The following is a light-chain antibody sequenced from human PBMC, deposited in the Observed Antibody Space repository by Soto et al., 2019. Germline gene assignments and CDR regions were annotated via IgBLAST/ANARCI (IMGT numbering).Light chain of an antibody. CDR3: QYDDNSLSGPV. CDR2: GDT. V-gene: IGLV1-40*01. J-gene: IGLJ1*01. Sequence: QSVLTQPPSVSGAPGQRVTISCTGTSCNIGAGYYAPWYQQLPGKAPKLLIYGDTNRPSGVPDRFSGSKSGTSASLAITGLQPEDEAYYYCQYDDNSLSGPVFGPGTKLTVL. CDR1: SCNIGAGYY.